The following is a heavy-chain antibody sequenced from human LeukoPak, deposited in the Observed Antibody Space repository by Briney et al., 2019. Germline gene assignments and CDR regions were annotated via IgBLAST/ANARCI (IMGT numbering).Heavy chain of an antibody. Sequence: GGSLRLSCAVSGFIFSSFGMRWVRQAPGKGREGISAISVSGGITWYQDSVRDRLIIARDSSKNTLYMRLSSIRAEDTAIYYCAQGDSSGWYPNWGQGSLVSVSS. CDR3: AQGDSSGWYPN. CDR1: GFIFSSFG. D-gene: IGHD6-19*01. V-gene: IGHV3-23*01. CDR2: ISVSGGIT. J-gene: IGHJ4*02.